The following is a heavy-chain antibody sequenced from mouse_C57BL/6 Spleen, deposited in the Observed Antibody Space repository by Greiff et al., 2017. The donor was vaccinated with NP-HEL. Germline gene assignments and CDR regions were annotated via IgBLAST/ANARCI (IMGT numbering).Heavy chain of an antibody. J-gene: IGHJ4*01. CDR3: SMIYYDYVGDAMDY. CDR2: IDPNSGGT. CDR1: GYTFTSYW. V-gene: IGHV1-72*01. D-gene: IGHD2-4*01. Sequence: QVQLQQPGAELVKPGASVKLSCKASGYTFTSYWMHWVKQRPGRGLEWIGRIDPNSGGTKYNEKFKSKATLTVDKSSSTAYMQHSSLTSEYSAVYYCSMIYYDYVGDAMDYWGQGTSVTVSS.